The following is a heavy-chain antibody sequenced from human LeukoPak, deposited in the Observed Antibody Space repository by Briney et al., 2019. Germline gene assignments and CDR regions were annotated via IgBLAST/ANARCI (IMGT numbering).Heavy chain of an antibody. CDR3: ARDNGDYPYYFDF. J-gene: IGHJ4*02. D-gene: IGHD4-17*01. V-gene: IGHV4-30-2*01. CDR2: IYHSGST. Sequence: SGTLSLTCAVSGGSISSGIYSWNWIRQPPGKGLEWIGYIYHSGSTYYNPSLKSRVTISVDRSKNQFSLKLSSVTAADTAVYYCARDNGDYPYYFDFWGQGTLVTVSS. CDR1: GGSISSGIYS.